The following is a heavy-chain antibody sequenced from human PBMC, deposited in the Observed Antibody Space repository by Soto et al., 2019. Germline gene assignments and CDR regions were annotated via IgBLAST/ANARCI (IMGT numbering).Heavy chain of an antibody. Sequence: GASANVCCKACGDGFACHGMWSVRQAPGQRLEWMGWINAANGDTKYSPKFQGRVTITRDTSASTAYMELSSMRSEDTAVYYCVRRHVSATGIDWFDPWGQGTLVTV. CDR3: VRRHVSATGIDWFDP. CDR1: GDGFACHG. D-gene: IGHD6-13*01. CDR2: INAANGDT. V-gene: IGHV1-3*01. J-gene: IGHJ5*02.